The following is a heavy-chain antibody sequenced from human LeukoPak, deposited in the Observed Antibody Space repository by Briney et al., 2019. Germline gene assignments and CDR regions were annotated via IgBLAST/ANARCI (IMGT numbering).Heavy chain of an antibody. V-gene: IGHV4-59*08. J-gene: IGHJ3*02. CDR3: ARLSIVGVTFDAFDI. Sequence: SETLSLTCTVSGGSISSYYWSWIRQPPGKGLEWIGYIYYSGSTNYNPSLKSRVTISVDTSKNQFSLKLSSVTAADTAVYYCARLSIVGVTFDAFDIWGQGTMVTVSS. CDR2: IYYSGST. CDR1: GGSISSYY. D-gene: IGHD1-26*01.